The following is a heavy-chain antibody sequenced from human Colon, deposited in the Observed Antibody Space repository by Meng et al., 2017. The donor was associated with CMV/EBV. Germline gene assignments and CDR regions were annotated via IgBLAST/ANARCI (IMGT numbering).Heavy chain of an antibody. CDR2: IRSDGSAT. V-gene: IGHV1-2*02. CDR1: GYTFSDYY. Sequence: LPSMDEVKAPGASLKVSCNTSGYTFSDYYMSWGHQAPGQGLEWMGWIRSDGSATNYAQKFRGRVTMTRDASVSTAYMELSGLTSDDTAVYFCVRSSGWSLFDYWGPGALVTVSS. J-gene: IGHJ4*02. CDR3: VRSSGWSLFDY. D-gene: IGHD6-19*01.